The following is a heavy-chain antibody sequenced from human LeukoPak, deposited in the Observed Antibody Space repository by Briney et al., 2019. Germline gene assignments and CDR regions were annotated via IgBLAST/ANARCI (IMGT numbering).Heavy chain of an antibody. CDR2: IKQDGSEK. J-gene: IGHJ4*02. CDR3: ARDKIVGATYFDY. Sequence: GGSLRLSCAASGSTFSSYWMSWVRQAPGKGLEWVANIKQDGSEKYYVDSVKGRFTISRDNAKNSLYLQMNSLRAEDTAVYYCARDKIVGATYFDYWGQGTLVTVSS. CDR1: GSTFSSYW. D-gene: IGHD1-26*01. V-gene: IGHV3-7*01.